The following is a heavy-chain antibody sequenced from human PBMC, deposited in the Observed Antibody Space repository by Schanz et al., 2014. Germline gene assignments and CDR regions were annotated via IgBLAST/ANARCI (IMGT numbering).Heavy chain of an antibody. CDR2: ISYSGST. Sequence: QVQLQESGPGLLKPSETLSLTCTVSGGSIRSYFWSWIRQPPGKGLEWIGFISYSGSTYYNPSHKRRVTISVDTSKNQFSQNLSSATAAETAVYYCAKDRGHGDLPGDIWGQGTMVTVSS. V-gene: IGHV4-59*06. CDR3: AKDRGHGDLPGDI. CDR1: GGSIRSYF. D-gene: IGHD4-17*01. J-gene: IGHJ3*02.